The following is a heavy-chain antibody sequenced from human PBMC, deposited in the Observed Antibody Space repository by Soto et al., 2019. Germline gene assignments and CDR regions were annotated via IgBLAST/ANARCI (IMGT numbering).Heavy chain of an antibody. CDR2: ISSNGGST. CDR3: ARTGSYYRTFDY. Sequence: GGSLRLSCAASGFTFSSYAMHWVRQDPGKGLEYVSAISSNGGSTYYANSVKGRFTISRDNSKNTLYLQMGSLRAEDMAVYYCARTGSYYRTFDYWGQGTLVTVSS. CDR1: GFTFSSYA. J-gene: IGHJ4*02. V-gene: IGHV3-64*01. D-gene: IGHD3-10*01.